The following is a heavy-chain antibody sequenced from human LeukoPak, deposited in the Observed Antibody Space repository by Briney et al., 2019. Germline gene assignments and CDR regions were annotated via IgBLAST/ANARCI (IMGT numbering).Heavy chain of an antibody. V-gene: IGHV3-23*01. D-gene: IGHD3-9*01. J-gene: IGHJ4*02. CDR1: GFTFSSYA. CDR3: AKAGVLRYFDWLNY. CDR2: ISGSGGST. Sequence: SGGSLRLSCAASGFTFSSYAMSWVRQAPGKGLEWVSAISGSGGSTYYADSVKGRFTISRDNSKNTLYLQMNSLRAEDTAVYYCAKAGVLRYFDWLNYWGQGTLVTVSS.